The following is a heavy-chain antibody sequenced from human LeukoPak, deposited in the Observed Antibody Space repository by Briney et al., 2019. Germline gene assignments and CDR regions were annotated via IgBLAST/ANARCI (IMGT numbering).Heavy chain of an antibody. J-gene: IGHJ5*02. CDR1: GGSISNHY. D-gene: IGHD2-15*01. CDR2: IYNSGST. Sequence: SETLSLTCTVSGGSISNHYWSWIRQPPGKGLEWIGYIYNSGSTNYNPSLKSRVTIFLGTYKNQFSLHLITITADDTAVYYCWRRCCSGGICYSCQGWFDPWGQGTLVTVSS. CDR3: WRRCCSGGICYSCQGWFDP. V-gene: IGHV4-4*08.